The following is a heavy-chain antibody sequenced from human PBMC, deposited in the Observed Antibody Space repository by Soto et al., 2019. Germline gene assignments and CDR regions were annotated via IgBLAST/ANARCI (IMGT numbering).Heavy chain of an antibody. CDR1: GYTFSGFD. J-gene: IGHJ6*02. V-gene: IGHV1-8*01. CDR2: MNAKSGDT. Sequence: EASVKVSCKASGYTFSGFDINWLRQASGQGPEWMGWMNAKSGDTYFPQKFQGKFNMTWDNSLSTAYMEVGSLTSDDTAIYYCARGNPFNYAGFDVWGQGTTVTVSS. D-gene: IGHD4-4*01. CDR3: ARGNPFNYAGFDV.